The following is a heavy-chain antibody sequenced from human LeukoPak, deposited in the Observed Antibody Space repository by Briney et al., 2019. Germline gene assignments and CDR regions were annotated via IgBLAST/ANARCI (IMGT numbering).Heavy chain of an antibody. CDR2: ISTSGST. Sequence: SQTLSLTCTVSGGSINSGSYYWSWIRQPAGKGLEWIGRISTSGSTNYNPSLKSRVTMSVDTSKNQFSLKLSSVTAADTAVYYCGGVRGSYWLRTRDAFDIWGQGTMVTVSS. D-gene: IGHD1-26*01. V-gene: IGHV4-61*02. J-gene: IGHJ3*02. CDR3: GGVRGSYWLRTRDAFDI. CDR1: GGSINSGSYY.